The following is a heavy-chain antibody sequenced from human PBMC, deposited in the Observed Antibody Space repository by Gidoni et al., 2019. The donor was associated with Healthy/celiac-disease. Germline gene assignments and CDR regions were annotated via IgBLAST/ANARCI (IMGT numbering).Heavy chain of an antibody. J-gene: IGHJ4*02. V-gene: IGHV4-39*01. CDR2: IYYSGST. CDR3: AKSPNYDFWSGYDSTYYFDY. Sequence: QLQLQESGPGRVKHSETLSLTCTVSGGSISSSSYYCGWIRQPPGKGLEWIVSIYYSGSTYYNPSLKRRVTISVDTSKNPFSLKLSSVTAADTAVYYCAKSPNYDFWSGYDSTYYFDYWGQGTLVTVSS. D-gene: IGHD3-3*01. CDR1: GGSISSSSYY.